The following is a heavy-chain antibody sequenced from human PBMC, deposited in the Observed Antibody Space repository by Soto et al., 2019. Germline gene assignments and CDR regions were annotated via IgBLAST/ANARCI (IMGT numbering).Heavy chain of an antibody. V-gene: IGHV1-69*13. J-gene: IGHJ6*02. D-gene: IGHD3-3*01. CDR2: IIPIFGTA. CDR1: GGTFSSYA. CDR3: ATSGGSITIFGVVISRMNYYYYGMDV. Sequence: SVKVSCKASGGTFSSYAISWVRQAPGQGLEWMGGIIPIFGTANYTQKFQGRVTITADESTSTAYMELSSLRSEDTAVYYCATSGGSITIFGVVISRMNYYYYGMDVWGQGTTVTVSS.